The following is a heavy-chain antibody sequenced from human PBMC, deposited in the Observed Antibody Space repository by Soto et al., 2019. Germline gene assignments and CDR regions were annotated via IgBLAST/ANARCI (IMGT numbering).Heavy chain of an antibody. J-gene: IGHJ4*02. CDR1: EFIFSSFA. D-gene: IGHD6-13*01. CDR2: VSRRGVNT. Sequence: PGGSLRLSCVVSEFIFSSFALSWVRLAPGKGLEWVAAVSRRGVNTYYADSVKGRFTISRENAKNTLYLQMNSLRAEDTAVYYCAKLSSPINDSAEPGPDYWGQGTLVTVSS. CDR3: AKLSSPINDSAEPGPDY. V-gene: IGHV3-23*01.